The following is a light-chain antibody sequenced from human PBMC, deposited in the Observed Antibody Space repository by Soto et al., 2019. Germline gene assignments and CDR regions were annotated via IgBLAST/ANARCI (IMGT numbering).Light chain of an antibody. CDR3: ASYTDSTIVM. CDR2: DVS. J-gene: IGLJ3*02. V-gene: IGLV2-14*01. CDR1: SSDVGDYNY. Sequence: QSVLTQPASVSGSPGQSITISCTGTSSDVGDYNYVSWYQQHPGKAPKLMIYDVSHRPSGVSSRFSGSKSGNTASLTIAGLQAEDEADYYCASYTDSTIVMFGGGTKLPVL.